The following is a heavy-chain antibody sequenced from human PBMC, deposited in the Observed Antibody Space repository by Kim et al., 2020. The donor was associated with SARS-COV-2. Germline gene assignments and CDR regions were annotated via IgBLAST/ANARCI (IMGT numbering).Heavy chain of an antibody. D-gene: IGHD3-22*01. CDR3: ARDQVTYYYDTSGYHDDAFNI. Sequence: ASVKVSCKASGYTFTSYALHWVRQAPGQRLEWMGWVNVANGNTKYSQKFQGRITITRDTSASTAYMELSSLRSEDTAVYYCARDQVTYYYDTSGYHDDAFNIWGHGTMSTGSS. CDR1: GYTFTSYA. V-gene: IGHV1-3*01. J-gene: IGHJ3*02. CDR2: VNVANGNT.